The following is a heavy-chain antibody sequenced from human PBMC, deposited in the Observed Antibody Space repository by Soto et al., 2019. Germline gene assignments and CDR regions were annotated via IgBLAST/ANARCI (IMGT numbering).Heavy chain of an antibody. D-gene: IGHD3-3*01. V-gene: IGHV3-23*01. CDR1: GFTFSSYA. J-gene: IGHJ6*02. CDR2: ISGSGGST. Sequence: EVQLLESGGGLVQPGGSLRLSCAASGFTFSSYAMSWVRQAPGKGLEWVSAISGSGGSTYYADSVKGRFTISRDKSKNTLYLQMNSLRAEDTAVYYCAKDLPTYTVLRFLEWPSYYYYSYGMDVWGQGTKVTVSS. CDR3: AKDLPTYTVLRFLEWPSYYYYSYGMDV.